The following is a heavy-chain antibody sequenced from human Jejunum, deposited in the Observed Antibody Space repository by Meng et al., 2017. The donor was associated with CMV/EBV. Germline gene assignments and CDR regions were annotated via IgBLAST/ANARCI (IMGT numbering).Heavy chain of an antibody. Sequence: QVKWVEAVGSLVKPGRSLSLSCSAAGFTLSNDAIHWVRQAPGKGLEWVAVISDDGSIKYYADSVKGRFTISRDNSKTTMYLQMNSLRPEDTAVYYCAREGGSFPLNWFDPWGQGTLVTVSS. CDR1: GFTLSNDA. J-gene: IGHJ5*02. CDR2: ISDDGSIK. D-gene: IGHD1-26*01. V-gene: IGHV3-30-3*01. CDR3: AREGGSFPLNWFDP.